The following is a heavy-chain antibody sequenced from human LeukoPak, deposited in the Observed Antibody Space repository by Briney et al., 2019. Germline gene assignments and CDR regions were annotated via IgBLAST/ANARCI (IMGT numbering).Heavy chain of an antibody. D-gene: IGHD6-19*01. V-gene: IGHV3-21*04. CDR3: TKNMAGSDWNFYVY. Sequence: GGSLRLSCAASGFTFSSYSMNWVRPAPGKGLEWVSSISSSSSYIYYADSVKGRFTISRDNSKNTLYLQMNSLRGEDTAVYYCTKNMAGSDWNFYVYWGRGTLATVSS. CDR2: ISSSSSYI. CDR1: GFTFSSYS. J-gene: IGHJ4*02.